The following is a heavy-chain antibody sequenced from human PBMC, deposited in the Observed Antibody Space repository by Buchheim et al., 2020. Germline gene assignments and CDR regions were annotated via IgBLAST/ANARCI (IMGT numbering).Heavy chain of an antibody. CDR3: ARGLGNYYNYMDV. D-gene: IGHD3/OR15-3a*01. CDR2: IWYDGSNK. CDR1: GFTFSTFG. Sequence: QEQLVESGGGVVQPGRSLRLSCAASGFTFSTFGMQWVRQGPGKGLEWVAVIWYDGSNKYYADFVKGRFTISRDNSKNILYLQTDSLRAEDTAVYYCARGLGNYYNYMDVWGKG. J-gene: IGHJ6*03. V-gene: IGHV3-33*01.